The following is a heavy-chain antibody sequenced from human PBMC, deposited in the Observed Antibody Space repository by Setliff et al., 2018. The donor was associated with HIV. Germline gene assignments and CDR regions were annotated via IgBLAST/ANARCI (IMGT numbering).Heavy chain of an antibody. D-gene: IGHD6-19*01. J-gene: IGHJ6*03. CDR1: GYTFISYA. CDR3: ARSLERQWLVPYYMDV. V-gene: IGHV1-3*01. Sequence: ASVKVSCKASGYTFISYAIHWVRQAPGQRLEWMGWINVGNGKTKYSQNFQGRVTITRDTFASTAYMELSSLRSEDTAVYYCARSLERQWLVPYYMDVWGKGTTVTFS. CDR2: INVGNGKT.